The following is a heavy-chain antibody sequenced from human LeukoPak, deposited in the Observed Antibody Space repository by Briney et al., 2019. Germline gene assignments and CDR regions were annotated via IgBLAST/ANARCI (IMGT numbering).Heavy chain of an antibody. CDR3: ARDPPVTPTGSPPHSSRFDY. D-gene: IGHD6-19*01. V-gene: IGHV1-69*04. J-gene: IGHJ4*02. CDR1: GGPFSSYA. CDR2: LLPILGIA. Sequence: GASVKVFCKASGGPFSSYAIRWVRPAAGQGLEVMGRLLPILGIAHYAHMFQGRVTNTADKVTHTAHMELSSLECEGTRVVYSARDPPVTPTGSPPHSSRFDYWGQGALVTVSS.